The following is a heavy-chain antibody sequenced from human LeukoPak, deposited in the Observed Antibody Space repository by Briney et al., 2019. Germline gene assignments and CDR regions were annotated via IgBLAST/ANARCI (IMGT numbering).Heavy chain of an antibody. V-gene: IGHV4-4*07. CDR3: AREHPVAIAPDH. D-gene: IGHD5-12*01. Sequence: SETLSLTCTVSGGSVSGYYWSSIRQSAGKGLEWIGRIHSTGSTNYNPSLKSRVTMSVDTSKNQFSLKLTSVTAADTAIYYCAREHPVAIAPDHRGQGTLVTVSS. CDR2: IHSTGST. J-gene: IGHJ4*02. CDR1: GGSVSGYY.